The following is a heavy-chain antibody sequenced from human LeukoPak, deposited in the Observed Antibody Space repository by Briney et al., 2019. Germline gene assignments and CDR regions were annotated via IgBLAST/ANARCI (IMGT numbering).Heavy chain of an antibody. D-gene: IGHD2-21*01. V-gene: IGHV4-34*01. CDR3: ARGRYSTQYFDY. Sequence: SETLSLTCAVSGGSISSGGYSWSWIRQPPGKGLEWIGEINHSGSTNYNPSLKSRVTISVDTSKNQFSLKLSSVTAADTAVYYCARGRYSTQYFDYWGQGTLVTVSS. CDR1: GGSISSGGYS. J-gene: IGHJ4*02. CDR2: INHSGST.